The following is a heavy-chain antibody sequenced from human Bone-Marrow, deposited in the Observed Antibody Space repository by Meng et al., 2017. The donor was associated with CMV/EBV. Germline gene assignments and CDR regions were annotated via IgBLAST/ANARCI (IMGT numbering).Heavy chain of an antibody. CDR2: ISSSSSYI. J-gene: IGHJ6*02. Sequence: GESLKISCAASGFTFSSYAMSWVRQAPGKGLEWVSSISSSSSYIYYADSVKGRFTISRDNAKNSLYLQMNSLRAEDTAVYYCARDLVVVPAAIRGEGPPYYYYGMDVWGQGTTVTVSS. CDR1: GFTFSSYA. V-gene: IGHV3-21*01. D-gene: IGHD2-2*02. CDR3: ARDLVVVPAAIRGEGPPYYYYGMDV.